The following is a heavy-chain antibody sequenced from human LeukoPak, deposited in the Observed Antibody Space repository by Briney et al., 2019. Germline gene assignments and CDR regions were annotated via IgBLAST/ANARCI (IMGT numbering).Heavy chain of an antibody. D-gene: IGHD2-2*01. CDR1: GYTFTSYG. J-gene: IGHJ4*02. CDR2: ISAYNGNT. Sequence: ASVKVSCKASGYTFTSYGISWVRQAPGQGLEWMGWISAYNGNTNYAQKLQGRVTMTTDTSTSTAYMELRSLRSDDTAVYYCARGTSSTSLVNYFDYWGQGTLVTVSS. V-gene: IGHV1-18*01. CDR3: ARGTSSTSLVNYFDY.